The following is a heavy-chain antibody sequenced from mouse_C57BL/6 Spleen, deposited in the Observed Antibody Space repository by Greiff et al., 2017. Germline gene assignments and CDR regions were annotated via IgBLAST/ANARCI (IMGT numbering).Heavy chain of an antibody. V-gene: IGHV5-6*01. CDR2: ISSGGSYT. Sequence: EVKLVESVGDLVKPGGSLKLSCAASGFTFSSYGMSWVRQTPDKRLEWVATISSGGSYTYYPDSVKGRFTISRDNAKNTLYLQMSSLKSEDTAMYYCARHEGYYAMDYWGQGTSVTVSS. J-gene: IGHJ4*01. CDR3: ARHEGYYAMDY. CDR1: GFTFSSYG.